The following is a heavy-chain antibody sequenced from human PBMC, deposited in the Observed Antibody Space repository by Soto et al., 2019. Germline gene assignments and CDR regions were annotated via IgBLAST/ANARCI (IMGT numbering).Heavy chain of an antibody. J-gene: IGHJ4*02. CDR3: ARGWYSSSSGDFDY. D-gene: IGHD6-6*01. Sequence: SPTLSLTCAISGDSVSSNSAAWNWIRQSPSRGLEWLGRTYYRSKWYNDYAVSVKSRITINPDTSKNQFSLQLNSVTPEDTAVYYCARGWYSSSSGDFDYWGQGTLVTVSS. V-gene: IGHV6-1*01. CDR1: GDSVSSNSAA. CDR2: TYYRSKWYN.